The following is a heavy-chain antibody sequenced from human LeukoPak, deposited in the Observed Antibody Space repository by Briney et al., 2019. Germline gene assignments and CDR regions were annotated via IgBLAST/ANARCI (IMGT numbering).Heavy chain of an antibody. CDR2: TYTSGST. J-gene: IGHJ4*02. Sequence: SGTLSLTCTVSGGSISSYYWSWIRQPAGKGLEWIGRTYTSGSTNYNPSLMSRVTMSVDTSKNQFSLKLSSVTAADTAVYYCARVGRYQLLEEYFDYWGQGTLVTVSS. V-gene: IGHV4-4*07. CDR1: GGSISSYY. CDR3: ARVGRYQLLEEYFDY. D-gene: IGHD2-2*01.